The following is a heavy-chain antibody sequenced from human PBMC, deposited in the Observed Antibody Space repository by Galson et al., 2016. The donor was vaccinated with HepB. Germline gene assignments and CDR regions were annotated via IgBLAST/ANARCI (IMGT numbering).Heavy chain of an antibody. Sequence: SLRLSCAASGFTFGSYGMHWVRRAPGKGLEWVAAIWNDGTNKYYADSVKGRFTISRDNSKNTLYLQMNSLRGDDTAVYYCANFGVALENWGQGTLVTVSS. CDR3: ANFGVALEN. CDR2: IWNDGTNK. D-gene: IGHD3-3*01. CDR1: GFTFGSYG. J-gene: IGHJ4*02. V-gene: IGHV3-33*06.